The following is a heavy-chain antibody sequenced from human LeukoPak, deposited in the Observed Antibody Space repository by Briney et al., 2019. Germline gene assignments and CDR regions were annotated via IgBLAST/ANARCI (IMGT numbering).Heavy chain of an antibody. D-gene: IGHD1-26*01. J-gene: IGHJ4*02. Sequence: QPGGSLRLSCAASGFTFSSYAMSWVRQAPGKGLEWVSTISGSGGVTYYPDSVRGRFTISRDNSKNTLHLQMDSLRAEDTAIYYCAKWPEGATPKFHYWGQGTLVTVSS. CDR1: GFTFSSYA. V-gene: IGHV3-23*01. CDR2: ISGSGGVT. CDR3: AKWPEGATPKFHY.